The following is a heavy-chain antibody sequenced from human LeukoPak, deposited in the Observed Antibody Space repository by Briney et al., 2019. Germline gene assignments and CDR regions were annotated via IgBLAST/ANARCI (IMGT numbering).Heavy chain of an antibody. V-gene: IGHV1-18*01. D-gene: IGHD2-15*01. CDR2: ISAYNGNT. Sequence: GASVKVSCKASGYTFTSYGISWVRQAPGQGLEWMGWISAYNGNTNYAQKLQGRVTMTTDTSTSTAYMELRSLRSDDTAVYYCARAGYCSGGSCYSLDYYYYGMDVWGQGTTVTVSS. CDR3: ARAGYCSGGSCYSLDYYYYGMDV. J-gene: IGHJ6*02. CDR1: GYTFTSYG.